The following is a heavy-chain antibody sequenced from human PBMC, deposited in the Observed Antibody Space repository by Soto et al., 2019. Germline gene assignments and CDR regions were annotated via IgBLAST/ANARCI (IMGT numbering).Heavy chain of an antibody. D-gene: IGHD2-21*01. Sequence: SETLSLTCTVSGGSISGYYWTWIRQPPGKGLEWVGSLFYGGTTDYNPSLKSRLTMSLDTSKNHFSLKLRSVTAADTAVYYCATVVIPGTRHTDFDSRGQGVSVTVSS. J-gene: IGHJ5*01. CDR1: GGSISGYY. CDR3: ATVVIPGTRHTDFDS. CDR2: LFYGGTT. V-gene: IGHV4-39*02.